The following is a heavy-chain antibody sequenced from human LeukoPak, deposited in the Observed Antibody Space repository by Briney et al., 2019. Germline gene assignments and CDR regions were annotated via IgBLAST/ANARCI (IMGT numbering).Heavy chain of an antibody. J-gene: IGHJ4*02. D-gene: IGHD2-15*01. CDR2: IKKTGSET. CDR3: AREDGYCSGGNCYSYFDS. Sequence: GGSLRLSCAASGFTFSHFCMSWVRHAPGKGLEWVAYIKKTGSETYYVDSVKGRFTITRDNTRNPLFLQMYSLRAEDTAVYFCAREDGYCSGGNCYSYFDSWGQGTLVTVSS. CDR1: GFTFSHFC. V-gene: IGHV3-7*01.